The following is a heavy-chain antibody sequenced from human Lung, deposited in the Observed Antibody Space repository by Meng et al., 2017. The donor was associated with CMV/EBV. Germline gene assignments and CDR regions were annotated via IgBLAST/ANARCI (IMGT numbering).Heavy chain of an antibody. Sequence: ASVKVSCKAYGYAFSNYGVTWVRQAPGQGPEWMGWISGYNGNTKYAQKFQGRVTMTADTSTSTVYMELRSLTSDDTAVCYCARDAYFNTWYPNWLDPWGQGXLVTVSS. D-gene: IGHD6-13*01. V-gene: IGHV1-18*01. CDR2: ISGYNGNT. CDR3: ARDAYFNTWYPNWLDP. CDR1: GYAFSNYG. J-gene: IGHJ5*02.